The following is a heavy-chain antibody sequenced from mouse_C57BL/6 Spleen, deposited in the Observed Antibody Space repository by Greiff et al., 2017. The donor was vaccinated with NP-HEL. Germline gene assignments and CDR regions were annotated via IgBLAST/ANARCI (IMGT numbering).Heavy chain of an antibody. Sequence: DVKLVESGGGLVQPGGSLSLSCAASGFTFTDYYMSWVRQPPGKALEWLGFIRNKANGYTTEYSASVKGRFTISRDNSQSILYLQMNALGAEDSATYYCARYSNYGGGAMDYWGQGTSVTVSS. CDR3: ARYSNYGGGAMDY. J-gene: IGHJ4*01. CDR1: GFTFTDYY. V-gene: IGHV7-3*01. CDR2: IRNKANGYTT. D-gene: IGHD2-1*01.